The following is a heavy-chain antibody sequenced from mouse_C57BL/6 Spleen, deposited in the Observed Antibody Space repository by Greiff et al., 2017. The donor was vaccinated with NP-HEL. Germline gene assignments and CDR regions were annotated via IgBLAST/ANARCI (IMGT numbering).Heavy chain of an antibody. CDR3: ARKAGLRLDYYAMDY. V-gene: IGHV1-80*01. CDR2: IYPGDGDT. D-gene: IGHD2-4*01. Sequence: VQLQQSGAELVKPGASVKISCKASGYAFSSYWMNWVKQRPGKGLEWIGQIYPGDGDTNYNGKFKGKATLTADKSSSTAYMQLSSLTSEDSAVYFCARKAGLRLDYYAMDYWGQGTSVTVSS. CDR1: GYAFSSYW. J-gene: IGHJ4*01.